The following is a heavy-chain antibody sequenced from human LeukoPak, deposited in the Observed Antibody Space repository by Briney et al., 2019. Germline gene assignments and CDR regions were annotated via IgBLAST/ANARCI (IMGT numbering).Heavy chain of an antibody. V-gene: IGHV4-59*01. CDR1: GGSISSYY. Sequence: SETLSLTCTVSGGSISSYYWSWIRQPPGKGLEWIGYIYYSGSTNYNPSLKSRVTISVDTSKNQFSLKLSSVTAADTAVYYCARAYYYDSSGYYPLMLYYYGMDVWGQGTSVTVSS. J-gene: IGHJ6*02. CDR2: IYYSGST. D-gene: IGHD3-22*01. CDR3: ARAYYYDSSGYYPLMLYYYGMDV.